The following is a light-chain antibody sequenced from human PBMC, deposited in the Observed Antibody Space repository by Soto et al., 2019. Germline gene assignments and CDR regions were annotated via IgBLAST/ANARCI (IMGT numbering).Light chain of an antibody. CDR3: XXXXXWPLT. CDR1: QSVGIY. Sequence: EVVLTQSPATLSLSPGERATLSCRASQSVGIYLAWYQHRPGQAPRLLIYDASNRATGIPARFSGSGSGTDFTLTISSLEPEXXXXXXXXXXXXWPLTFGGGTRVEIK. V-gene: IGKV3-11*01. CDR2: DAS. J-gene: IGKJ4*01.